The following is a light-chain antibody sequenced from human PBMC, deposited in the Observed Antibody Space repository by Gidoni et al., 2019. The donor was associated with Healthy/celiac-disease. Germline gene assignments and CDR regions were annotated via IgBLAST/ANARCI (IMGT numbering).Light chain of an antibody. CDR3: SSYTSSSTWV. V-gene: IGLV2-14*03. CDR2: DVS. J-gene: IGLJ3*02. CDR1: SSDVGGYNY. Sequence: QSALTQPASVSGSPGQSITIACTGTSSDVGGYNYVSWYQQHPGKAPILRIYDVSNRPSGVSNRFSGSKSGNTASLTISGLQAEDEADYYCSSYTSSSTWVFGGGTKLTVL.